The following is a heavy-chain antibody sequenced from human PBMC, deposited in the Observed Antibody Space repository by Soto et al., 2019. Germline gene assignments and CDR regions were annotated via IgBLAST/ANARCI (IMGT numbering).Heavy chain of an antibody. V-gene: IGHV1-18*01. CDR2: SAAYNDVT. CDR3: ARSRSSAMVTPDY. J-gene: IGHJ4*02. Sequence: GASVNVSCKTSGYTFSDYGVTWVRQAPGEGLQWMGWSAAYNDVTDYAQKFQGRVTMTTDTSTNTGYMELRSLRSDDTAVYYCARSRSSAMVTPDYWGQGTLVTVSS. CDR1: GYTFSDYG. D-gene: IGHD2-2*01.